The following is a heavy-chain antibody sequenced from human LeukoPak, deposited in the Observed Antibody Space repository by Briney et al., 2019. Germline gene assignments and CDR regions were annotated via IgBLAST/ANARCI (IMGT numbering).Heavy chain of an antibody. CDR1: GGSISSGDYY. D-gene: IGHD4-17*01. CDR2: IYYSGST. Sequence: SQTLSLTCTVSGGSISSGDYYWSWTRQHPGKGLEWIRHIYYSGSTNSNPSLKTRITISVDTPKNHFSLKFTSVAAADTGVYCCARDIQNTVTTFPSFEYWGQGTLVTVSS. CDR3: ARDIQNTVTTFPSFEY. V-gene: IGHV4-31*03. J-gene: IGHJ4*02.